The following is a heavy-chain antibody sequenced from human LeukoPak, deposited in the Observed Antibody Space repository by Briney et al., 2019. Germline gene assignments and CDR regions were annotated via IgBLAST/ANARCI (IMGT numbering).Heavy chain of an antibody. V-gene: IGHV1-18*01. Sequence: ASVKVSSMASGYTFTNYGFSWVRQAPGQGLEWMGWISAYNGYTDYAQKLQFRVTMTTDTSTSTAYMELRSLRSDDTAVYYCARDKAVTTEVTQHFQHWGQGTLVTVSS. CDR3: ARDKAVTTEVTQHFQH. D-gene: IGHD4-23*01. CDR2: ISAYNGYT. J-gene: IGHJ1*01. CDR1: GYTFTNYG.